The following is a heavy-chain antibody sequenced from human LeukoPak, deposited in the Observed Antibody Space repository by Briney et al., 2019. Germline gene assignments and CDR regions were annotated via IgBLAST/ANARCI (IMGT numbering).Heavy chain of an antibody. V-gene: IGHV1-18*04. CDR2: TNTYTGET. D-gene: IGHD2-21*01. CDR3: ARGDFDFDS. CDR1: GYTFITYG. Sequence: ASVKVSCKPSGYTFITYGSSWVRQAPGQGLEWMGWTNTYTGETKNAQILHERVTMTGDPFKETAYMEMRSLRSADKAVYYCARGDFDFDSCGEGKLVTVS. J-gene: IGHJ4*02.